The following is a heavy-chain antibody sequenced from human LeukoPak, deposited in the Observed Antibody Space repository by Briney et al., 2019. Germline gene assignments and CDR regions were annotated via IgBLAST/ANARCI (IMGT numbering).Heavy chain of an antibody. CDR1: GFNFDDYA. CDR3: AKGAGPLAAAGRATDS. V-gene: IGHV3-23*01. D-gene: IGHD6-13*01. J-gene: IGHJ4*02. Sequence: GGSLRLSCAASGFNFDDYAMTWVRQAPGKGLEWVSAISGSGGSTYYADSVKGRFTVSRDNSKNTLYLQINTPRAEDAAVYYCAKGAGPLAAAGRATDSWGQGTLVIVSS. CDR2: ISGSGGST.